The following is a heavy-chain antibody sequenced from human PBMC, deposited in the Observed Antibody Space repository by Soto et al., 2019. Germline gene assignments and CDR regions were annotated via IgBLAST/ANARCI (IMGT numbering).Heavy chain of an antibody. Sequence: SETLSLTCAVFGYPISSGYYWGWIRQSPGKGLEWIGSLYHSGSTYYNPSLKSRVTISVDSSKNQFSLRLTSVTAADTAVYYCARNSYYDFWSGYQRGFDSWGQGTVVTVSS. CDR1: GYPISSGYY. CDR2: LYHSGST. CDR3: ARNSYYDFWSGYQRGFDS. D-gene: IGHD3-3*01. V-gene: IGHV4-38-2*01. J-gene: IGHJ4*02.